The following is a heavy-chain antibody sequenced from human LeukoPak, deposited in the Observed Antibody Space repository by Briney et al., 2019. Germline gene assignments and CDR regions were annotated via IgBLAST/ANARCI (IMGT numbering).Heavy chain of an antibody. Sequence: GGSLRLSCAASGFTFSSYAMSWVRQTPGKGLEWVSAISGSGSSTYYADSVKGRFTISRDNSKNTLYVQVNSLGTEDTAAYYCAKGSYYDSSGSFYFDYWGQGTLVTVSS. D-gene: IGHD3-22*01. V-gene: IGHV3-23*01. J-gene: IGHJ4*02. CDR1: GFTFSSYA. CDR2: ISGSGSST. CDR3: AKGSYYDSSGSFYFDY.